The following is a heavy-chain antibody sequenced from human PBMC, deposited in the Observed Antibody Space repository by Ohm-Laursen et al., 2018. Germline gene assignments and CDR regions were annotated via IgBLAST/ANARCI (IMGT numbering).Heavy chain of an antibody. J-gene: IGHJ4*02. CDR1: GFIFSSFG. CDR3: AGDPGDADTFDY. V-gene: IGHV3-30*03. D-gene: IGHD2-21*01. CDR2: ISNDGSNK. Sequence: SLRLSCAASGFIFSSFGMHWVRQAPGKGLEWVALISNDGSNKYYADSVKGRFTISRDNSKNTLNLQMNSLRTEDTAVYYCAGDPGDADTFDYWGQGALVTVSS.